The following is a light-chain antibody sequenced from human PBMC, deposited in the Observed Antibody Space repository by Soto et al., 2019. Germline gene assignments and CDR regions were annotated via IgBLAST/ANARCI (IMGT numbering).Light chain of an antibody. CDR1: QTISTY. V-gene: IGKV1-39*01. CDR2: DAS. Sequence: IQITQYPSSLSASVGDRVTITCRASQTISTYLNWYQQKPGKAPRLLIYDASSLLSGVPSRFSGSGSGTDFTLTIASLQPEDFSTYYCQQSDSTPYTFGQGTKVDNK. CDR3: QQSDSTPYT. J-gene: IGKJ2*01.